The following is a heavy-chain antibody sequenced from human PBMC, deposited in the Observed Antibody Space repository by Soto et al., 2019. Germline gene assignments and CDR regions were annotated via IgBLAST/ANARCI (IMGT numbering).Heavy chain of an antibody. CDR2: INHSGST. CDR1: GGSFSGYY. D-gene: IGHD3-22*01. CDR3: ARRGYDSRGAFDI. J-gene: IGHJ3*02. Sequence: QVQLQQWGAGLLKPSETLSLTCAVYGGSFSGYYWSWIRQPPGKGLEWIGEINHSGSTNYNPSLNSRVTISVDTSKTQFSLKLSSVTAADTAVYYCARRGYDSRGAFDIWGQGTMVTVSS. V-gene: IGHV4-34*01.